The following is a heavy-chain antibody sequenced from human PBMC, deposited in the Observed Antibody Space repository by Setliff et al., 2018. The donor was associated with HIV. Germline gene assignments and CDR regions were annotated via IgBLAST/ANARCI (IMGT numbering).Heavy chain of an antibody. CDR3: AYSGRQLRGPYFDF. V-gene: IGHV2-5*01. CDR2: IYWNNNK. D-gene: IGHD1-1*01. CDR1: GLLLSTSGVG. J-gene: IGHJ4*02. Sequence: GSGPTLVNPTQTLTLTCTFSGLLLSTSGVGVGWIRQSPGKALEWLAFIYWNNNKHYSTSLKSRLTVTKDTSKNRVVFTMTNMDPVDTATYYCAYSGRQLRGPYFDFWGQGTPVTVSS.